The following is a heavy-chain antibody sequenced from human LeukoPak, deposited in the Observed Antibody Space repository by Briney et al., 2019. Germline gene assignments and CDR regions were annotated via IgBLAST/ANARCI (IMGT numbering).Heavy chain of an antibody. V-gene: IGHV4-38-2*01. J-gene: IGHJ6*03. CDR3: ARQHDSYYYYYIGV. CDR1: GYSISNGYY. CDR2: LYHSDSA. Sequence: SETLSLTCAVSGYSISNGYYWVWIRQPPGRGLEWIGSLYHSDSAYYNTSLRSRVSMSVDTSKNQFSLTWSFVTAADTAVYYCARQHDSYYYYYIGVWGSGTTVTVSS.